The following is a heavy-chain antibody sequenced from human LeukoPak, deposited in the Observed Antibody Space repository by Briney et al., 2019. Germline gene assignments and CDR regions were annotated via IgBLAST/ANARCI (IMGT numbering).Heavy chain of an antibody. Sequence: GGSLRLSCAASGFTFSSYEMNWVRQAPGKGLEWVSYISSSGTTIYYADSVNGRFTISRDNAKNALYLQMNSLRAEDTAVYFCARGKGFGTRLDPWGQGTLVIVSS. J-gene: IGHJ5*02. V-gene: IGHV3-48*03. CDR1: GFTFSSYE. D-gene: IGHD3-10*01. CDR2: ISSSGTTI. CDR3: ARGKGFGTRLDP.